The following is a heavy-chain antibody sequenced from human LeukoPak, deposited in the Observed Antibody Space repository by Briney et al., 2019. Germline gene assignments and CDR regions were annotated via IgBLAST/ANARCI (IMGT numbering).Heavy chain of an antibody. CDR3: ARSLGYSYGYGTADY. D-gene: IGHD5-18*01. J-gene: IGHJ4*02. Sequence: ASVKVSCKASGGTFSSYAISWVRQAPGQGLEWMGGIIPIFGTANYAQKFQGRVTITADESTSTAYMELSSLRSEDTAMYYCARSLGYSYGYGTADYWGQGTLVTVSS. CDR2: IIPIFGTA. V-gene: IGHV1-69*13. CDR1: GGTFSSYA.